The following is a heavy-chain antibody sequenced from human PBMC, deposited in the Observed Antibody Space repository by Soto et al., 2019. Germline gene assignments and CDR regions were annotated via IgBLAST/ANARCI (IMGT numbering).Heavy chain of an antibody. Sequence: PGGSLRLSCAASGFTVSSKYMTWVRQAPGKGLEWVSYISSSSSTIYYADSVKGRFTISRDNAKNSLYLQMDSLRDEDTAVYYCAREGGTYYYDSSGYYYFDYWGQGTLVTVSS. D-gene: IGHD3-22*01. CDR3: AREGGTYYYDSSGYYYFDY. V-gene: IGHV3-48*02. CDR2: ISSSSSTI. CDR1: GFTVSSKY. J-gene: IGHJ4*02.